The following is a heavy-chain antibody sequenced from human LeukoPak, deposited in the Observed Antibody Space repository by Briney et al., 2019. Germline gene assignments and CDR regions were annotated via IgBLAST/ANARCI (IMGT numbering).Heavy chain of an antibody. D-gene: IGHD6-13*01. CDR2: ISGSGYT. CDR3: ATTGYSSRNY. V-gene: IGHV3-23*01. Sequence: PGGSLRLSCAASGFTFSSYAMGWVRQAPGKGLEWVSAISGSGYTYYADSVKGRFTISRDNSKNTLYLQMNSLRAEDTAVYYCATTGYSSRNYWGQGPLVTVSS. CDR1: GFTFSSYA. J-gene: IGHJ4*02.